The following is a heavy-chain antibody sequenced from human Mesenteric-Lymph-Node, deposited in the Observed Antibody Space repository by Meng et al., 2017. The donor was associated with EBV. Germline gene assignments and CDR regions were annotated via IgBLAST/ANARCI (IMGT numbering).Heavy chain of an antibody. CDR3: ARAEFSGPSLVY. CDR1: GLDLNNNW. D-gene: IGHD5-12*01. Sequence: SGVCLVQPGGVLKLSCTGSGLDLNNNWLPWGRQVPGKGLVWVSRIDGGGSNTSYADSVKGRFTISRDNAKNTLYLQMNSLRAEDTAVYYCARAEFSGPSLVYWGQGTLVTVSS. V-gene: IGHV3-74*02. CDR2: IDGGGSNT. J-gene: IGHJ4*02.